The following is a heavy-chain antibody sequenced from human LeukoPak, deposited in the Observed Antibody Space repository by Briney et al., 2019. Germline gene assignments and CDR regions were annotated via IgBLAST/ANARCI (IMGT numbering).Heavy chain of an antibody. J-gene: IGHJ4*02. D-gene: IGHD6-19*01. V-gene: IGHV1-8*02. CDR2: MNPNSGNT. CDR3: ASHARQAGVYYFDY. Sequence: ASVKVSCKASGYTFTGYYMHWVRQAPGQGLEWMGWMNPNSGNTGYAQKFQGRVTMTRNTSISTAYMELSSLRSEDTAVYYCASHARQAGVYYFDYWGQGTLVTVSS. CDR1: GYTFTGYY.